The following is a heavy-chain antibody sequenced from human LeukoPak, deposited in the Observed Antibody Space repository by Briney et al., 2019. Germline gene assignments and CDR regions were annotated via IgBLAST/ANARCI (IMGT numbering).Heavy chain of an antibody. CDR1: RFTFSRYW. V-gene: IGHV3-7*03. J-gene: IGHJ4*02. CDR3: AKDGCGGGSCYSVRLPFDY. D-gene: IGHD2-15*01. Sequence: GGSLRLSCAASRFTFSRYWMSWVRQAPGKGLEWVASISQDGSEKFYVDSVKGRLTISRDNSKNTLYLQMNSLRAEDTAVYYCAKDGCGGGSCYSVRLPFDYWGQGTLVTVSS. CDR2: ISQDGSEK.